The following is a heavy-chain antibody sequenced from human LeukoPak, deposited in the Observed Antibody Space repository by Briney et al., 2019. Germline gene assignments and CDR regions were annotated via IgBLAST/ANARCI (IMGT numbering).Heavy chain of an antibody. CDR2: ISGSGGST. Sequence: GGSLRLSCAASGFSFSDFGMGWVRQAPGKGLEWVSTISGSGGSTYYADSVKGRFTISRDNSKNTLYLQMNSLRAEDTAVYYCARSNFCSGGSCYQDSGFDYWGQGTLVTVSS. V-gene: IGHV3-23*01. CDR1: GFSFSDFG. J-gene: IGHJ4*02. CDR3: ARSNFCSGGSCYQDSGFDY. D-gene: IGHD2-15*01.